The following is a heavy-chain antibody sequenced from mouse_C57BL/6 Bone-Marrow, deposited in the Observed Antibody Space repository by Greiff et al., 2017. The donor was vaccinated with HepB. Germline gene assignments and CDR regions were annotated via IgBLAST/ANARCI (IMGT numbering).Heavy chain of an antibody. D-gene: IGHD4-1*01. CDR3: ARTNFYDAMDY. CDR2: IYPGGGYT. Sequence: QVQLQQSGAELVRPGTSVKMSCKASGYTFTNYWIGWAKQRPGHGLEWIGDIYPGGGYTNYNEKFKGKATLTADKSSSTAYMQFSSLTSEDSAIYYCARTNFYDAMDYWGQGTSVTVSS. J-gene: IGHJ4*01. V-gene: IGHV1-63*01. CDR1: GYTFTNYW.